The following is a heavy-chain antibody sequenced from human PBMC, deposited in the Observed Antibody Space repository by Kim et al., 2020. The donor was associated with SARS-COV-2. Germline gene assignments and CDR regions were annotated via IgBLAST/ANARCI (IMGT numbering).Heavy chain of an antibody. Sequence: SETLSLTCAVSGGSISSSNWWSWVRQPPGKGLEWIGEIYHSGSTNYNPSLKSRVTISVDKSKNQFSLKLSSVTAADTAVYYCASGVGGYCSGGSCFPDYYYYGMDVWGQGTTVTVSS. CDR2: IYHSGST. CDR1: GGSISSSNW. CDR3: ASGVGGYCSGGSCFPDYYYYGMDV. V-gene: IGHV4-4*02. J-gene: IGHJ6*02. D-gene: IGHD2-15*01.